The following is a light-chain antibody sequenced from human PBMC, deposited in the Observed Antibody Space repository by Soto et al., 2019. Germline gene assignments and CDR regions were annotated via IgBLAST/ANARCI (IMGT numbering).Light chain of an antibody. J-gene: IGLJ2*01. CDR2: ENI. Sequence: SVLTRPPSVSAAPGQKVTIYCSGSSSNVGINYVSWYQQIPGTAPKLLIYENIKRPSGIPDRFSGSKSGTSATLGITGLQTGDEADYYCGTWDNGLSGVVFGGGTKLTVL. CDR1: SSNVGINY. V-gene: IGLV1-51*01. CDR3: GTWDNGLSGVV.